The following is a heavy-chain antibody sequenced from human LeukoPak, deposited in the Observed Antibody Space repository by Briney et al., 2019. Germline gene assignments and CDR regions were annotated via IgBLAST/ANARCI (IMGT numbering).Heavy chain of an antibody. J-gene: IGHJ4*02. CDR2: IIPIFGTA. CDR1: VGTYSIYA. Sequence: ASVKVSCKVSVGTYSIYAIRWVRQAPGQGLEWMGGIIPIFGTANYAQKFQGRVTITADESTSTAYMELSSLRSEDTAVYYCARGFSIANHFEYDSCYWGQGTLVTVSS. V-gene: IGHV1-69*13. CDR3: ARGFSIANHFEYDSCY. D-gene: IGHD6-6*01.